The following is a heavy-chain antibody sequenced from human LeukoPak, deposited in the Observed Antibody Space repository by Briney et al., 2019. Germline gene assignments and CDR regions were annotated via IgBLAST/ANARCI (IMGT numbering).Heavy chain of an antibody. Sequence: GGSLRLSCAASGFSFGNHWMTWVRQAPGKGLEWLAHIKEDGSETAHVDSVRGRFTISRDNAKNSLYLQMSSLRDEDTAVYYCARDRGFFLFDYWGQGTLVSVSS. CDR2: IKEDGSET. V-gene: IGHV3-7*01. J-gene: IGHJ4*02. CDR1: GFSFGNHW. D-gene: IGHD3-10*01. CDR3: ARDRGFFLFDY.